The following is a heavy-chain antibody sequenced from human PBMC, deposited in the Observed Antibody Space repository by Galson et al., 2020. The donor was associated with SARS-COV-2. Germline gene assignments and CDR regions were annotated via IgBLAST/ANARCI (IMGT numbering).Heavy chain of an antibody. CDR1: GFTFSSYW. Sequence: GGSLRLSCAASGFTFSSYWMHWVRQAPGKGLVWVSRINSDGSRRSYADSVKGRFTISRDNAKNTLTLQMNSLRAEDTAMYYCAKEYYYDSSGPLDALDIWGQGTMVTVSS. CDR3: AKEYYYDSSGPLDALDI. CDR2: INSDGSRR. D-gene: IGHD3-22*01. J-gene: IGHJ3*02. V-gene: IGHV3-74*01.